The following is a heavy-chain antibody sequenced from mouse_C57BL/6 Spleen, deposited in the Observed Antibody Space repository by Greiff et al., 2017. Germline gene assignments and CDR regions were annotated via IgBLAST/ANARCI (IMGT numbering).Heavy chain of an antibody. CDR1: GYTFTSYG. J-gene: IGHJ3*01. V-gene: IGHV1-81*01. CDR2: IYPRSGNT. CDR3: APSWAWFAY. Sequence: VQLQESGAELARPGASVKLSCKASGYTFTSYGISWVKQRTGQGLEWIGEIYPRSGNTYYNEKFKGKATLTEDKSSSTAYMELRSLTSEDSAVYFCAPSWAWFAYWGQGTLVTVSA. D-gene: IGHD6-1*01.